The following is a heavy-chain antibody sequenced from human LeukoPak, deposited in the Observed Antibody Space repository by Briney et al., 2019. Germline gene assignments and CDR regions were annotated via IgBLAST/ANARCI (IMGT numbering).Heavy chain of an antibody. CDR1: GFTFSSLS. CDR2: ISGTGTNT. D-gene: IGHD1-7*01. J-gene: IGHJ3*02. Sequence: GGSLRLSCTVSGFTFSSLSMAWVRQAPGKGLEWVSTISGTGTNTYYADSVEGRFTISRDNSKDTLYLQMNSLRVEDMAVYYCAKVATGTRGMAFDIWGQGTMVTVSS. CDR3: AKVATGTRGMAFDI. V-gene: IGHV3-23*01.